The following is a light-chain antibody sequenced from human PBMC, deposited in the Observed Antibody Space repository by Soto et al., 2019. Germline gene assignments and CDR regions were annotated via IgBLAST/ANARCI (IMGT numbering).Light chain of an antibody. CDR2: DAS. J-gene: IGKJ1*01. V-gene: IGKV1-5*01. CDR1: QSISSW. Sequence: DIHITQSPSTLSSSLVDRVTITCRASQSISSWLAWYQQKPGKAPKLLIYDASSLESGVPSRFSGSGSGTEFTLTISSLQPDDFATYYCQQYNSYSLTFGQGTKVDIK. CDR3: QQYNSYSLT.